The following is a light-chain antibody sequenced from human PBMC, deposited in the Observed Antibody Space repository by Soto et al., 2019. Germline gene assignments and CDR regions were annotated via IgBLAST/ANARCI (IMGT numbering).Light chain of an antibody. V-gene: IGKV3-15*01. CDR3: QQCYNGYT. CDR1: QSVSSN. CDR2: GAS. J-gene: IGKJ2*01. Sequence: EIVMTQSPATLSVSPGERATLSCRASQSVSSNLAWYQQKPGQTPRLLIYGASTRATCFAARFSGSGSGTEFTLTVTSLQSEDFAVYYCQQCYNGYTFGQGTKLEIK.